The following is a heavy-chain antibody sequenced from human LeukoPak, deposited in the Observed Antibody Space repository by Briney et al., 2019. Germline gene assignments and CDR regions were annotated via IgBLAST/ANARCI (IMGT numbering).Heavy chain of an antibody. Sequence: GASVKVSCKASGGTFSSYAINWVRQAPGQGLEWMGGIIPIFDTAKYAQNFQGRVTITADESTSTAYMELSSLRSEDTAVYYCARALRSGSYYYGMDVWGQGTTVTVSS. V-gene: IGHV1-69*13. CDR1: GGTFSSYA. CDR2: IIPIFDTA. J-gene: IGHJ6*02. D-gene: IGHD3-10*01. CDR3: ARALRSGSYYYGMDV.